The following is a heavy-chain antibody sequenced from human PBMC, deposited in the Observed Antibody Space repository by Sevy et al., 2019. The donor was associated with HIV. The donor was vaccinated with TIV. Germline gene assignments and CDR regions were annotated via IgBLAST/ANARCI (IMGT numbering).Heavy chain of an antibody. CDR1: GFTFSKYS. CDR2: FSFGCGKI. CDR3: AREGCTKPHDY. Sequence: GGSLRLSCAASGFTFSKYSMSWIRQTPGKGLEWVSTFSFGCGKINYADSVKGRFTIFRDGSRNTLYLQMNSLRAEDTAIYYCAREGCTKPHDYWGQGTVVTVSS. J-gene: IGHJ4*02. D-gene: IGHD2-8*01. V-gene: IGHV3-23*01.